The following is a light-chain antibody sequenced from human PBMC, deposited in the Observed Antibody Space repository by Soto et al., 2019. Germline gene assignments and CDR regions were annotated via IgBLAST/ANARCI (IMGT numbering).Light chain of an antibody. CDR1: QSVSSSY. Sequence: EIVLTQSPGTLSLSPGERATLSCRASQSVSSSYLAWYQQKPGQAPRLLIYGASSRATGIPDRFSGSGSGTDFTLPSSRLEPEDLAVYYCQQYGSSPLTFGGGTKVEIK. CDR2: GAS. J-gene: IGKJ4*01. CDR3: QQYGSSPLT. V-gene: IGKV3-20*01.